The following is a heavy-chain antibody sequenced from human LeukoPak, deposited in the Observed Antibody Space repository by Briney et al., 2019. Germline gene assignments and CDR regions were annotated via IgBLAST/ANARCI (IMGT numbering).Heavy chain of an antibody. J-gene: IGHJ4*02. CDR2: IESKTGGGTT. CDR3: TTTEGTGTTGLFDY. CDR1: GFTFSNAW. V-gene: IGHV3-15*04. Sequence: PGGSLRLSCAASGFTFSNAWMSWVRQAPGKGLEWVGRIESKTGGGTTDYAAPVEGRFTNSRDDSKNTLYLQMNSLKTEDTAVYYCTTTEGTGTTGLFDYWGQGTLVTVSS. D-gene: IGHD1-1*01.